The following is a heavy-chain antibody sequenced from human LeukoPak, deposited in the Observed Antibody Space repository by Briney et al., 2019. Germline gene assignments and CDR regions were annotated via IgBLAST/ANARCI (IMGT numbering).Heavy chain of an antibody. D-gene: IGHD2-2*01. Sequence: AGGSLRLSCAASGFTFSSYAMHWVRQAPGKGLEWVSAISGSGGSTYYADSVKGRFTISRDNSKNTLYLQMNSLRAEDTAVYYCLSEEDQLLSYNWFDPWGQGTLVTVSS. J-gene: IGHJ5*02. CDR1: GFTFSSYA. CDR3: LSEEDQLLSYNWFDP. V-gene: IGHV3-23*01. CDR2: ISGSGGST.